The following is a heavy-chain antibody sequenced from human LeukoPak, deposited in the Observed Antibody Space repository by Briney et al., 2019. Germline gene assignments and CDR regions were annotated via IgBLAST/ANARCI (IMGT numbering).Heavy chain of an antibody. CDR1: GGSFSGCY. D-gene: IGHD5/OR15-5a*01. Sequence: KPSETLSLTCAVYGGSFSGCYWSWIRQPPGKGLEWIGEINHSGSTNYNPSLKSRVSISVDTSNNQFSLKLNSVTAADTAVYYCARYSVSAHDAFDIWGQGTMVTVSS. J-gene: IGHJ3*02. V-gene: IGHV4-34*01. CDR2: INHSGST. CDR3: ARYSVSAHDAFDI.